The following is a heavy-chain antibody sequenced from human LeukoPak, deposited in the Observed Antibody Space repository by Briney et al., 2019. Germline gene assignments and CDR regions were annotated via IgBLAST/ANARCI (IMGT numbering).Heavy chain of an antibody. CDR3: GKNGAVVVVAADYFDY. V-gene: IGHV3-23*01. D-gene: IGHD2-15*01. J-gene: IGHJ4*02. CDR2: ISGSGGST. Sequence: GGSLRLSCAASGFTVSSYAMSWVRQAPGKGLEWVSAISGSGGSTYYADSVKGRFTISRDNSKNTLYLQMNSLRAEDTAVYYCGKNGAVVVVAADYFDYGGQGTLVTVS. CDR1: GFTVSSYA.